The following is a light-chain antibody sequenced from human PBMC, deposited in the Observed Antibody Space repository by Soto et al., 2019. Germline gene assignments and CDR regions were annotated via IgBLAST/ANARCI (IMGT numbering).Light chain of an antibody. Sequence: AIQLTQSPSSLSASVGDRVTITCRASQGISSALAWYQQKPGKAPKLLIYDASSLESGVPSRFSGSGSGTYFTLTISSLQPQDFATYYCQQFNSYPLLFTFGPGTKVDIK. V-gene: IGKV1-13*02. CDR2: DAS. CDR3: QQFNSYPLLFT. J-gene: IGKJ3*01. CDR1: QGISSA.